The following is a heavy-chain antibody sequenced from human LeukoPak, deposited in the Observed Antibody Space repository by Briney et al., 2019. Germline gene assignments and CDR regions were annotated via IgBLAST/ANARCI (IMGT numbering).Heavy chain of an antibody. CDR2: MNPNSGNT. V-gene: IGHV1-8*01. D-gene: IGHD1-26*01. Sequence: ASVKVSCKASGYTFTSYDINWVRQATGQGLEWMGWMNPNSGNTGYAQKFQGRVTMTRNTSISTAYMELSSLRSEDTAVYYCARAGSYYVGNWFDPWGQGTLVTVSS. CDR1: GYTFTSYD. CDR3: ARAGSYYVGNWFDP. J-gene: IGHJ5*02.